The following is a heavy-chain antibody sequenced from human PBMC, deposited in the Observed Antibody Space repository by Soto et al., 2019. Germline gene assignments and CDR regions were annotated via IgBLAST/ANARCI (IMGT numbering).Heavy chain of an antibody. D-gene: IGHD2-2*01. V-gene: IGHV4-30-2*01. Sequence: QLQLQESGSGLVKPSQTLSLTCAVSGGSFSSCGYSWSCMRQPPGMGLEGIGYMYHSGSTYYNPSLKSRVTLTIDTSTNQFSQKLSSGTAADTAVYYGARVPDSWGQGILVTVSS. J-gene: IGHJ4*02. CDR1: GGSFSSCGYS. CDR3: ARVPDS. CDR2: MYHSGST.